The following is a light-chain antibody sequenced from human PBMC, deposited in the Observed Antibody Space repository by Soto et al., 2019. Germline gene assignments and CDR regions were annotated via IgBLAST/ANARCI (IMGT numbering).Light chain of an antibody. V-gene: IGKV3-15*01. Sequence: EIVMTQSPGTLSVSPGERATLSCRASQSITSKLAWYQQKPGQAPRLLIFDSSTRATGIPARFSGSGSGTEFTLTISSLQSEDFAVYYCQQYNNWPITFGQGTRLDVK. CDR2: DSS. CDR1: QSITSK. CDR3: QQYNNWPIT. J-gene: IGKJ5*01.